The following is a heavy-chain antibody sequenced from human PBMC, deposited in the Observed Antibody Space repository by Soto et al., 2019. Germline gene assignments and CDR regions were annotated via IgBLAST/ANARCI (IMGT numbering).Heavy chain of an antibody. CDR1: GGSISSSSYY. Sequence: SETLSLTCTVSGGSISSSSYYWGWIRQPPGKGLEWIGSIYYSGSTYYNPSLKSRVTISVDTSKNQFSLKLSSVTAADTAVYYWARHGGYQETYYYGSGSYPFDYWGQGTLVTVSS. D-gene: IGHD3-10*01. CDR3: ARHGGYQETYYYGSGSYPFDY. J-gene: IGHJ4*02. V-gene: IGHV4-39*01. CDR2: IYYSGST.